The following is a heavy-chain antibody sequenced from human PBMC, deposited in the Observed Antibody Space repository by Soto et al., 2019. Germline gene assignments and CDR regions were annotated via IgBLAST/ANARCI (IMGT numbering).Heavy chain of an antibody. V-gene: IGHV1-8*01. D-gene: IGHD5-12*01. CDR2: MNANSGHT. Sequence: QVQLSQSGAEVKKPGASVKVSCKASGYTFTRYDINWVRQAPGQGLEWMGRMNANSGHTASAQNFQGRLTMTRDSSATTAYMELISLKSEDTAVYYCARGDGLSGYDVLDSWGQGSLVTVSS. CDR1: GYTFTRYD. J-gene: IGHJ4*02. CDR3: ARGDGLSGYDVLDS.